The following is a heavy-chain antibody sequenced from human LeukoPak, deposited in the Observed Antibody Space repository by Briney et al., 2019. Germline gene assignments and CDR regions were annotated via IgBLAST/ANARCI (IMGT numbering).Heavy chain of an antibody. CDR3: ATTNTDLYYYYYMDV. Sequence: SETLSLTCTVSGGSISSYYWSWIRQPPGKGLEWIGYIYYSGSTNYNPSLKSRVTISVDTSKNQFSLKLSSVTAADTAVYYCATTNTDLYYYYYMDVWGKGTTVTVSS. D-gene: IGHD5-18*01. CDR2: IYYSGST. CDR1: GGSISSYY. J-gene: IGHJ6*03. V-gene: IGHV4-59*01.